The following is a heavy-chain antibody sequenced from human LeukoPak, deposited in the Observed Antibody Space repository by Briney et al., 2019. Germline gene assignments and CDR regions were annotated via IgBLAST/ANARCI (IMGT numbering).Heavy chain of an antibody. Sequence: GGSLRLSCAASGLTFSSCAMSWVRQAPGKGLEWVSIISGSGGSTYLADSVKGRFTISRDNSKNTLHLQMNSLRPEDTAVYYCAKGNYNYDFWSGHDYWGQGTLVTVSS. CDR3: AKGNYNYDFWSGHDY. V-gene: IGHV3-23*01. CDR1: GLTFSSCA. CDR2: ISGSGGST. J-gene: IGHJ4*02. D-gene: IGHD3-3*01.